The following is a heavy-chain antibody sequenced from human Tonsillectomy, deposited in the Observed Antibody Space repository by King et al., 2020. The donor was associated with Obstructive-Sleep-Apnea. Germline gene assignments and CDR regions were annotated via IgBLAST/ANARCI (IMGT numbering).Heavy chain of an antibody. D-gene: IGHD6-25*01. CDR3: AKDHGYSGAQYYFDY. Sequence: QLVESGGGVVQPGGSLRLSCAAFGFNFINFGLHLVRSASGKGLEWVAVRYHDGNSKYYGDSVKGRFTISRDSSKNTLFLQMNSLRPEDTAVYYCAKDHGYSGAQYYFDYWGQGTLVTVSS. CDR2: RYHDGNSK. V-gene: IGHV3-30*18. CDR1: GFNFINFG. J-gene: IGHJ4*02.